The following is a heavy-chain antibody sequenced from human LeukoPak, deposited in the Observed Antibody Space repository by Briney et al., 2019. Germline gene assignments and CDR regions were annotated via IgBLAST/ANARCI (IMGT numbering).Heavy chain of an antibody. CDR3: ARAGIAAAGANYYYYGMDV. CDR2: ISAYNGNT. V-gene: IGHV1-18*01. D-gene: IGHD6-13*01. CDR1: GYTFTSYG. Sequence: ASVKVSCKASGYTFTSYGTSWVRQAPGQGLEWMGWISAYNGNTNYAQKLQGRVTMTTDTSTSTAYMELRSLRSDDTAVYYCARAGIAAAGANYYYYGMDVWGQGTTVTVSS. J-gene: IGHJ6*02.